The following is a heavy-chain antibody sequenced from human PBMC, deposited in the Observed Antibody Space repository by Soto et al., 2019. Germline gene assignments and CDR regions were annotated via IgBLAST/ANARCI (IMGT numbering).Heavy chain of an antibody. V-gene: IGHV1-2*02. J-gene: IGHJ4*02. CDR1: GHTFTGHH. CDR3: GLEPTGTAGFDY. Sequence: GASVKVSCKASGHTFTGHHMHWVRQAPGQGLEWMGLIDLDIGDTKYAQKFQGRVTSTSDTSITTVYMELRGLRSDDTAVYYCGLEPTGTAGFDYWGQGTLGTVS. D-gene: IGHD2-21*02. CDR2: IDLDIGDT.